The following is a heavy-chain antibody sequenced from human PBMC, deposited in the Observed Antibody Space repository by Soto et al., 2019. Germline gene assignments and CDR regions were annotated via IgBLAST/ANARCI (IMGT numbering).Heavy chain of an antibody. J-gene: IGHJ4*02. Sequence: QITLKESGPTLVKPTQTLTLTCTFSGFSLSTSGVGVGWIRQPPGKALEWLALIYWNDDKRYSPSLKRRLTITKDTSKNQVVLTMNDMDPLDTATYYCAHMGQLPALYYFDYWGQGPLVTVSS. CDR1: GFSLSTSGVG. CDR2: IYWNDDK. V-gene: IGHV2-5*01. D-gene: IGHD6-13*01. CDR3: AHMGQLPALYYFDY.